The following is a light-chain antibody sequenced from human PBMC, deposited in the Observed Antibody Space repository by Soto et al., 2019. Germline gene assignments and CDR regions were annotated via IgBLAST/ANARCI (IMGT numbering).Light chain of an antibody. J-gene: IGKJ1*01. Sequence: EIVMTQSPATLSVSPGERATLSCRASQSVSSNLAWYQQKPGQAPRLLIYGASTRATGIPARFSGSGSGTEVTLTIISLQSADFAVYYCQQYNNWPLRTFGQGTKVEIK. CDR1: QSVSSN. CDR2: GAS. V-gene: IGKV3-15*01. CDR3: QQYNNWPLRT.